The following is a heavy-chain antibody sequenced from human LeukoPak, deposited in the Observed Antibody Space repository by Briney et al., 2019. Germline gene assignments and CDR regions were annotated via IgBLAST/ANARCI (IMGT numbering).Heavy chain of an antibody. J-gene: IGHJ4*02. CDR2: INHSGST. D-gene: IGHD2-2*01. V-gene: IGHV4-34*01. CDR1: GGSFSGYY. CDR3: ARGRGYCSSTSCHGRLFDY. Sequence: SETLSLTCAVYGGSFSGYYWSWIRQPPGKGLEWIGEINHSGSTNYNPSLKSRVTISVDTSKNQFSLKLSSVTAADTAVYYCARGRGYCSSTSCHGRLFDYWGQGTQVTVSS.